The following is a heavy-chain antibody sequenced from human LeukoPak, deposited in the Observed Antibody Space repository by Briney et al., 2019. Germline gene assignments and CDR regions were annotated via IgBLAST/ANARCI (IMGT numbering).Heavy chain of an antibody. Sequence: ASVKVSCKVSGYTLTELSMHWVRQAPGKGLEWMGGFDPEDGETIYAQKFQGRVTMTEDTSTDTAYMELSSLRSEDTAVYYCAKDGAIFGVPITRGGMDVWGQGTTVTVSS. V-gene: IGHV1-24*01. J-gene: IGHJ6*02. D-gene: IGHD3-3*01. CDR1: GYTLTELS. CDR2: FDPEDGET. CDR3: AKDGAIFGVPITRGGMDV.